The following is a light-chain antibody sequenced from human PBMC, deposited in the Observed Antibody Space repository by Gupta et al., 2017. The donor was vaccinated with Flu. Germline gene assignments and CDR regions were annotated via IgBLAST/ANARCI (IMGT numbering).Light chain of an antibody. CDR1: QSVLYSSNNKNH. Sequence: ESAIINCKSSQSVLYSSNNKNHLAWYQQKPGQPPKLLIYWASTRESGVPDRFSGSGSGTDFTLTISSLQAEDVAVYYCQQYYTAPITFGQGTRLEIK. CDR3: QQYYTAPIT. J-gene: IGKJ5*01. CDR2: WAS. V-gene: IGKV4-1*01.